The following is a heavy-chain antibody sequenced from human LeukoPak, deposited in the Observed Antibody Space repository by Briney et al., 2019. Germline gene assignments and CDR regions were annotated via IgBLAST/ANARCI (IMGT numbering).Heavy chain of an antibody. V-gene: IGHV1-69*13. Sequence: GASVKVSCKASGGTFSSYAISWVRQAPGQGLEWMGGIIPIFGTANYAQKFQGRVTITADESTSTAYMELSSLRSEDTAVYYCARVYCSSTSCWNWFDPWGQGTLVTVSS. CDR2: IIPIFGTA. D-gene: IGHD2-2*01. CDR3: ARVYCSSTSCWNWFDP. J-gene: IGHJ5*02. CDR1: GGTFSSYA.